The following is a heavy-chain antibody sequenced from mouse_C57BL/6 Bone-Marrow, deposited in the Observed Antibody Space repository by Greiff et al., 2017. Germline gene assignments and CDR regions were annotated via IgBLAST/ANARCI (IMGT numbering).Heavy chain of an antibody. Sequence: QVQLQQPGAELVMPGASVKLSCKASGYTFTSYWMHWVKQRPGQGLEWIGEIDPSDSYTNYNQKFKGKSTLTVDKSSSTAYMQLSSLTSEDSAVYYCARSGYYGSLPWFAYWGQVTLVTVSA. J-gene: IGHJ3*01. CDR2: IDPSDSYT. V-gene: IGHV1-69*01. CDR1: GYTFTSYW. D-gene: IGHD1-1*01. CDR3: ARSGYYGSLPWFAY.